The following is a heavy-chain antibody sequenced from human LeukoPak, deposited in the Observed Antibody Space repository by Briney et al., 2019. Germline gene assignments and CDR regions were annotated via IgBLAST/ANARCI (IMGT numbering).Heavy chain of an antibody. CDR3: ARDRLSYYYYYMDV. Sequence: GGSLRPSCAASGFTFSSYWMSWVRQAPGKGLEWVANIKQDGSEKYYVDSVKGRFTISRDNAKNSLYLQMNSLRAEDTAVYYCARDRLSYYYYYMDVWGKGTTVTVSS. CDR1: GFTFSSYW. J-gene: IGHJ6*03. V-gene: IGHV3-7*01. CDR2: IKQDGSEK.